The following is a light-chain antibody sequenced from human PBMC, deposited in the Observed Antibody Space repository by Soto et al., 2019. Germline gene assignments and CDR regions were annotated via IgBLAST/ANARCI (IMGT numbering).Light chain of an antibody. Sequence: QSVLTQPASVSGSPGQSITISCTGTSSDVGGYNYVSWYQQHPGKAPKFMIYEVSNRPSGVSNRFSGSKSGNTASLTISGLQAEDEADYYCSSYTSSSTPRVFGGGTKVTVL. CDR2: EVS. CDR1: SSDVGGYNY. J-gene: IGLJ3*02. V-gene: IGLV2-14*01. CDR3: SSYTSSSTPRV.